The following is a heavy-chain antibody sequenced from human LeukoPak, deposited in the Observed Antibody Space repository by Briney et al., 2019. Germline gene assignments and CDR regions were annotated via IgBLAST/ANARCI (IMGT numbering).Heavy chain of an antibody. CDR3: ATRRRGSYYAFDY. D-gene: IGHD3-16*01. Sequence: PGGSLRLSCAASGFTFSSYAMSWVRQAPGKGLEWVSVISGGSTYYADSVKGRFTISRDNSKNTLYLQMNSLRAEDTAVYYCATRRRGSYYAFDYWGQGTLVTVSS. CDR2: ISGGST. CDR1: GFTFSSYA. J-gene: IGHJ4*02. V-gene: IGHV3-23*01.